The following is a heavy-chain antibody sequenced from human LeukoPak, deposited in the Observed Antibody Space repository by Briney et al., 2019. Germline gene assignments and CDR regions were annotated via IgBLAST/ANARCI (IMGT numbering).Heavy chain of an antibody. CDR1: GYTFTGYY. D-gene: IGHD5-12*01. CDR3: ARPYSGYDYGMDV. V-gene: IGHV1-2*02. Sequence: GASVKVSCKASGYTFTGYYMHWVRQAPGQGLEWMGWINPNSGGTNYAQKFQGRVTMTRDTSTSTAYMELSRLRSDDTAVYYCARPYSGYDYGMDVWGKGTTVTVSS. CDR2: INPNSGGT. J-gene: IGHJ6*04.